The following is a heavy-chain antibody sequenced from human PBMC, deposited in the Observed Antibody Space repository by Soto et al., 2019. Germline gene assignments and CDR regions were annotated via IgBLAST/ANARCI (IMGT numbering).Heavy chain of an antibody. V-gene: IGHV4-59*01. CDR1: GGSISSYY. Sequence: SETLSLTCTVSGGSISSYYWSWIRQPPGKGLEWIGYIYYSGSTNYNPSLKSRVTISVDTSKNQFSLKLSSVTAADTAVYYCARGSRGSWYVSYYYYGMDVWGQGTTVTVSS. D-gene: IGHD6-13*01. CDR2: IYYSGST. J-gene: IGHJ6*02. CDR3: ARGSRGSWYVSYYYYGMDV.